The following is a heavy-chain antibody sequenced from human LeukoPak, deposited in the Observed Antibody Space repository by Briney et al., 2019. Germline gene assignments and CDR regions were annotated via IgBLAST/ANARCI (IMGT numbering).Heavy chain of an antibody. V-gene: IGHV4-30-4*01. J-gene: IGHJ4*02. CDR2: IYYSGST. CDR3: ARPTYYYDSSGYSL. Sequence: PSQTLSLTCTVSGGSISSGDYYWSWIRQPPGKGLEWIGYIYYSGSTNYNPSLKSRVTISVDTSKNQFSLKLSSVTAADTAVYYCARPTYYYDSSGYSLWGQGTLVTVSS. D-gene: IGHD3-22*01. CDR1: GGSISSGDYY.